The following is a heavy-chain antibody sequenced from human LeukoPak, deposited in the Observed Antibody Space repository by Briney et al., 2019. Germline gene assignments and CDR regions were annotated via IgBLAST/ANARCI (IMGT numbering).Heavy chain of an antibody. CDR2: ISYDGSNK. CDR1: GFTFSSYA. D-gene: IGHD4-23*01. CDR3: ARVYGGYLGYFDY. J-gene: IGHJ4*02. V-gene: IGHV3-30-3*01. Sequence: GRSLRLSCAASGFTFSSYAMPWVRQAPGKGLEWVAVISYDGSNKYYADSVKGRFTISRENSKNTLYLQMNSLRAEDTAVYYCARVYGGYLGYFDYWGQGTLVTVSS.